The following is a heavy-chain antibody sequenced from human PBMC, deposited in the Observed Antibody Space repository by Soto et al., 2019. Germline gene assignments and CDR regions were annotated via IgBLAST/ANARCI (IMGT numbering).Heavy chain of an antibody. CDR3: AKATTNGGWFNPSDS. J-gene: IGHJ4*02. V-gene: IGHV3-23*01. D-gene: IGHD6-19*01. CDR2: LSGSGAST. CDR1: GFSFVNYA. Sequence: LRLSCAASGFSFVNYAMNWVRQAPGKGLEWVSGLSGSGASTYYADSVKGRFTISRDNSRDTLFLQMNSLTADDTAVYYCAKATTNGGWFNPSDSRGQGALVTVSS.